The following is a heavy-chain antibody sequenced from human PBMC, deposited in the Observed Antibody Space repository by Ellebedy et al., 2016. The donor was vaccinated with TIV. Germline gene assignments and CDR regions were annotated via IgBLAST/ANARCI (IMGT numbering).Heavy chain of an antibody. CDR2: IWNDGSTK. Sequence: GESLKISCAASGFTFPSHGMHWVRQAPGKGVEWVALIWNDGSTKYYVDSVKGRFTVSRDNSKNILYLQMSSLGAEDTAMYYCARGYGGTSAYWYVDLWGRGTLVTVSS. V-gene: IGHV3-33*01. J-gene: IGHJ2*01. CDR3: ARGYGGTSAYWYVDL. CDR1: GFTFPSHG. D-gene: IGHD4-23*01.